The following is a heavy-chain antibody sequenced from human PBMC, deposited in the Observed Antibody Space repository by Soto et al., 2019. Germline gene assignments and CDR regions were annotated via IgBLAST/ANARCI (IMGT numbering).Heavy chain of an antibody. Sequence: QVQLVQSGAEVKKPGASVKVSCKVSGHTLTELSMHWVRQAPGKGLEWMGGFDPEDGETISAQKFQGRVTMAEDTSTDSTYMELSSLRSEDTAVYYSAAGGPRWLHSPFDYWGQGTLVTISS. CDR1: GHTLTELS. CDR2: FDPEDGET. V-gene: IGHV1-24*01. J-gene: IGHJ4*02. D-gene: IGHD6-19*01. CDR3: AAGGPRWLHSPFDY.